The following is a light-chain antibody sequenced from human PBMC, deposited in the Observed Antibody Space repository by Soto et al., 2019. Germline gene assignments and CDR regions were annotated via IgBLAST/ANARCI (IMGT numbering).Light chain of an antibody. CDR3: QQYNNWGT. V-gene: IGKV3-15*01. J-gene: IGKJ1*01. CDR1: QSVSSN. CDR2: GAS. Sequence: EIVMTQSPATLSVSPGERATLSCRASQSVSSNLAWYPQKPGQAPRLLIYGASTRATRIPARFSGSGSGTEFTLTISSLQSEDFAVYYCQQYNNWGTFGQGTKVEIK.